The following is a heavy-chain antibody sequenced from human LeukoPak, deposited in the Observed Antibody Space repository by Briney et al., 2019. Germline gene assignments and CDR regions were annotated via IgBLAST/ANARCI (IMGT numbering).Heavy chain of an antibody. CDR1: GFTVSSNY. D-gene: IGHD6-13*01. CDR2: IYSGGST. Sequence: GGSLRLSCAASGFTVSSNYMSWVRQAPGKGLEWVSVIYSGGSTYYADSVKGRFTISRDNSKNTLDLQMNSLRAEDTAVYYCAKDKQQLAYFDYWGQGTLVTVSS. J-gene: IGHJ4*02. V-gene: IGHV3-53*01. CDR3: AKDKQQLAYFDY.